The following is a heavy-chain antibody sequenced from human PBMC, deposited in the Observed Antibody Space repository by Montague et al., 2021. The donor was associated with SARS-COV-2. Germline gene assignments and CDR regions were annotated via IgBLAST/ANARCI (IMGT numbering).Heavy chain of an antibody. V-gene: IGHV2-5*01. Sequence: PALVKPTQTLTLTCTFSGFSLTTNGVGVGWIRQPPGKALEWLALIYWNDDKRYSPSLKSRLTITKDTSKNQVVLTMTNMDPVDTATYYCAHRNIRDASGDYDYWGQGTLVTVSS. D-gene: IGHD3-10*01. CDR1: GFSLTTNGVG. CDR2: IYWNDDK. J-gene: IGHJ4*02. CDR3: AHRNIRDASGDYDY.